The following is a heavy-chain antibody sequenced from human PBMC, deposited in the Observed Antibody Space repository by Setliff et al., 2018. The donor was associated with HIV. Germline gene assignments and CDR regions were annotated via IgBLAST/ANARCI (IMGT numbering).Heavy chain of an antibody. CDR2: FYYSGTT. J-gene: IGHJ4*02. CDR3: ARFVLAWFDFSTGAVEVTDPYAFDF. Sequence: PSETLSLTCAVSGAPITTNSYYWGWIRQTPEKGLEWIGDFYYSGTTYYNPSLKSRATISVDTSQNQFSLRLSSVTAADTAVYHCARFVLAWFDFSTGAVEVTDPYAFDFWGQGILVTVSS. D-gene: IGHD2-21*02. V-gene: IGHV4-39*01. CDR1: GAPITTNSYY.